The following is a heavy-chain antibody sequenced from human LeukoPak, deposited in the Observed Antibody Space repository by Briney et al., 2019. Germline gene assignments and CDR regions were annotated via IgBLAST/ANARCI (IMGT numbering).Heavy chain of an antibody. D-gene: IGHD3-22*01. J-gene: IGHJ4*02. CDR3: ARGGDYYDSSGYGPALSHPPLRFFDY. CDR2: IYNSGST. Sequence: PSETLSLTCTVSGGSVSTNYWSWIRQPPGKGLEWIGNIYNSGSTNYNPSLKSRVIISIDTSKNQYSLKLSSVTAADTAVYYCARGGDYYDSSGYGPALSHPPLRFFDYWGQGTLVTVSS. V-gene: IGHV4-59*08. CDR1: GGSVSTNY.